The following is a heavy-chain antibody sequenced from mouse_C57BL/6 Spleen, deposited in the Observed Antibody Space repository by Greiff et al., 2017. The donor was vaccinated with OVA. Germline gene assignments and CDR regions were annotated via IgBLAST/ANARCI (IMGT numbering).Heavy chain of an antibody. J-gene: IGHJ1*03. CDR1: GYTFTSYG. V-gene: IGHV1-81*01. D-gene: IGHD1-1*01. CDR2: IYPRSGTT. Sequence: QVQLKQSGAELARPGASVKLSCKASGYTFTSYGISWVKQRTGQGLEWIGEIYPRSGTTYYNEKFKGKATLTADKSSSTAYMELRSLTSEDSAVYVCANYYGSSYWYFDVWGTGTTVTVSS. CDR3: ANYYGSSYWYFDV.